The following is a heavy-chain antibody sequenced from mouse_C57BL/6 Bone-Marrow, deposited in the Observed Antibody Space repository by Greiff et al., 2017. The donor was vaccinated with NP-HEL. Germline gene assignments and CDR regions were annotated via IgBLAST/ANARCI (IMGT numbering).Heavy chain of an antibody. CDR2: INPGSGST. CDR3: ARRAWYLVDFGD. Sequence: VQLKQPGAELVKPGASVKMSCKASGYTFTSYCITWVKQRPGQGLEWIGGINPGSGSTNYNEKFKGKATMTVDTSASTAYMQLSSLTSEESAVYYCARRAWYLVDFGDWGQGATVTVSA. D-gene: IGHD2-1*01. CDR1: GYTFTSYC. J-gene: IGHJ3*01. V-gene: IGHV1-55*01.